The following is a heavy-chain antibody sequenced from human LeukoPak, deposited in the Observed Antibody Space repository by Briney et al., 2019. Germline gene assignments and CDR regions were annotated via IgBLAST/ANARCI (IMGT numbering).Heavy chain of an antibody. Sequence: SVKVSCKASGGTFSSYAISWVRQAPGRGLEWMGGIIPIFGTANYAQKFQGRVTITADESTSTAYMELSSLRSEDTAVYYCARNSGYDYPGYYYYYMDVWGKGTTVTISS. D-gene: IGHD5-12*01. CDR1: GGTFSSYA. CDR3: ARNSGYDYPGYYYYYMDV. V-gene: IGHV1-69*13. J-gene: IGHJ6*03. CDR2: IIPIFGTA.